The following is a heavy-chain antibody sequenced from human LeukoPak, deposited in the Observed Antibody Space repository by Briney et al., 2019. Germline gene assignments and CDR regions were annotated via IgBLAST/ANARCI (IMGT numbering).Heavy chain of an antibody. J-gene: IGHJ4*02. CDR1: GGTFISYA. D-gene: IGHD2-2*01. CDR3: ARAGYCSSTSCYARGFDY. V-gene: IGHV1-69*13. CDR2: IIPIFGTA. Sequence: SVKVSCKASGGTFISYAISWVRQAPGQGLEWMGGIIPIFGTANYAQKFQGRVTITADESTSTAYMELSSLRSEDTAVYYCARAGYCSSTSCYARGFDYWGQGALVTVSS.